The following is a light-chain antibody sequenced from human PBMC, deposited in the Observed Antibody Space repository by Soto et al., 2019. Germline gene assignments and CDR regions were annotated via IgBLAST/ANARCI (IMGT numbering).Light chain of an antibody. J-gene: IGKJ1*01. CDR2: GAS. CDR3: QSYNTVPWA. CDR1: LAISNY. V-gene: IGKV1-27*01. Sequence: DIQMTQSPSSLSAFVGDRVTITCRASLAISNYLAWYQQRPGKVPMLLIYGASTLQSGVPSRFAGSGSGTEFSLTITSLQPEDVATYYCQSYNTVPWAFRQGTKVEIK.